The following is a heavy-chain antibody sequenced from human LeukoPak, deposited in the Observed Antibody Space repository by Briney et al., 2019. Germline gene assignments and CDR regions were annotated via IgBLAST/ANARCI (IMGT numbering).Heavy chain of an antibody. V-gene: IGHV1-18*04. Sequence: ASVKVSCKTSGYTFTGYHMHWVRQAPGQGLEWMGWISAYNGNTNYAQKLQGRVTMSTDTSTSTAYMELKSLRSDDTAVYYCARDSARPVGATGPAFDYWGQGTLVTVSS. J-gene: IGHJ4*02. D-gene: IGHD1-26*01. CDR3: ARDSARPVGATGPAFDY. CDR2: ISAYNGNT. CDR1: GYTFTGYH.